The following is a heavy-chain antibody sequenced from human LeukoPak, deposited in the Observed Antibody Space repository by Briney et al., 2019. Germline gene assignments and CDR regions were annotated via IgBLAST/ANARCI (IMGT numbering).Heavy chain of an antibody. V-gene: IGHV4-34*01. CDR2: INHSGST. CDR1: GGSFSGYY. Sequence: SETLSLTCAVYGGSFSGYYWSWIRQPPXXXLEWIGEINHSGSTNYNPSLKSRVTISVDTSKNQFSLKLSSVTAADTAVYYCATRAGYCTNGVCPDYWGQGTLVTVSS. J-gene: IGHJ4*02. CDR3: ATRAGYCTNGVCPDY. D-gene: IGHD2-8*01.